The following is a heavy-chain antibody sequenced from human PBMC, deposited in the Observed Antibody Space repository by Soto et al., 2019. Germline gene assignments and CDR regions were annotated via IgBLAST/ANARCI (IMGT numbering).Heavy chain of an antibody. Sequence: ASVKVSCKASGYTFTSYGISWVRQAPGQGLEWMGWISAYNGNTNYAQKLQGRVTMTTDTSTSTAYMELRSLRSDDTAVYYCARDDQAAGGYYYYGMDVWGQGTTVTSP. D-gene: IGHD6-13*01. V-gene: IGHV1-18*01. CDR2: ISAYNGNT. CDR3: ARDDQAAGGYYYYGMDV. CDR1: GYTFTSYG. J-gene: IGHJ6*02.